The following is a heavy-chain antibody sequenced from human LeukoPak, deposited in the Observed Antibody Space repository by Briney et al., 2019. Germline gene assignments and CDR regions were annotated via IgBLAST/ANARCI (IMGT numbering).Heavy chain of an antibody. CDR1: GYTFTGYY. Sequence: GASVKVSCKASGYTFTGYYMHWVRQAPGQGLEWMGRINPNSGNTNYAQKLQGRVTMTTDTSTSTAYMELRSLRSDDTAVYYCARVWGYFDWLFPNWFDPWGQGTLVTVSS. D-gene: IGHD3-9*01. J-gene: IGHJ5*02. CDR2: INPNSGNT. V-gene: IGHV1-2*06. CDR3: ARVWGYFDWLFPNWFDP.